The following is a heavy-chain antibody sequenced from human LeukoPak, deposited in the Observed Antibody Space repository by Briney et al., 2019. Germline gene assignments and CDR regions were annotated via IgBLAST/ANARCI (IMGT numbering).Heavy chain of an antibody. V-gene: IGHV3-23*01. J-gene: IGHJ4*02. CDR2: ISGSGGST. CDR3: AKDRYCSGGSCYSSFDY. D-gene: IGHD2-15*01. Sequence: GGSLRLSCAASGFTFSSYAMSWVRQAPGKGLEGVSAISGSGGSTYYADSVKGRFTISRDNSKNTLYLQMNSLRAEDTAVYYCAKDRYCSGGSCYSSFDYWGQGTLVTVSS. CDR1: GFTFSSYA.